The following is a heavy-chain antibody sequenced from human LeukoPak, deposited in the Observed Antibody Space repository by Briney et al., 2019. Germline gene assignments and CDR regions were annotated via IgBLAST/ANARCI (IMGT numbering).Heavy chain of an antibody. D-gene: IGHD3-10*01. CDR3: ARGRSYYGPAGY. CDR1: GGSFSGYY. Sequence: SETLSLTCAVYGGSFSGYYWSRIRQPPGKGLEWIGEIYQSGGTNYNPSLKSRVTISVDTSKNQFSLKLSSLTAADTAVYYCARGRSYYGPAGYWGQGTLVTVSS. CDR2: IYQSGGT. J-gene: IGHJ4*02. V-gene: IGHV4-34*01.